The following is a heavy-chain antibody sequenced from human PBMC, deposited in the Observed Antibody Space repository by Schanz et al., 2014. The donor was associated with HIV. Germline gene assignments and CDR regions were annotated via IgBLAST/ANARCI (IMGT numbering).Heavy chain of an antibody. CDR1: GYTFTSYG. D-gene: IGHD2-2*01. J-gene: IGHJ5*01. V-gene: IGHV1-18*01. CDR3: ARSRFQLQWFDS. CDR2: IKPNDGGT. Sequence: QVQLVQSGAEMKKPGASVKVSCKASGYTFTSYGISWVRQAPGQGLEWMGWIKPNDGGTKSAQKFLGRVTMTRDSSISTAYMELTRLTSDDTAVYYCARSRFQLQWFDSRGHGSLVIVSS.